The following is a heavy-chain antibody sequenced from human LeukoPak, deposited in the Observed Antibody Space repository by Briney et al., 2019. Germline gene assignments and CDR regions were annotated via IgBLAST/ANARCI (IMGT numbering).Heavy chain of an antibody. J-gene: IGHJ3*02. CDR3: AAAAWFGESYAFDI. D-gene: IGHD3-10*01. CDR1: GFTFTSSA. CDR2: IVVGSGNT. V-gene: IGHV1-58*02. Sequence: ASVKVSCKASGFTFTSSAMQWVRQARGQRIEWIGWIVVGSGNTNYAQKFQERVTITRNMSTSTAYMELSSLRSEDTAVYYCAAAAWFGESYAFDIWGQGTMVTVSS.